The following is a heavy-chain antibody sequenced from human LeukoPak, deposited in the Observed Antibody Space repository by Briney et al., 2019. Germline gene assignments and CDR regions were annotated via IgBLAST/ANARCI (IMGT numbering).Heavy chain of an antibody. CDR1: GYSFTNYW. V-gene: IGHV5-51*01. J-gene: IGHJ3*02. D-gene: IGHD3-10*01. CDR3: ARRDTTIVPSAFDI. CDR2: IYPGDSDT. Sequence: GESLLISCKGSGYSFTNYWIGWVRQMPGKGLEWMGIIYPGDSDTKYSPSFQGQVTISADKSINTAYLQWSSLKASDTAMYYCARRDTTIVPSAFDIWGQGTVVTVSS.